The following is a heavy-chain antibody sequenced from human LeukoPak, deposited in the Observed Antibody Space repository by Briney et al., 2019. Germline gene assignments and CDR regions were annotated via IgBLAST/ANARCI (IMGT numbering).Heavy chain of an antibody. V-gene: IGHV4-31*03. J-gene: IGHJ3*02. CDR2: IYYSGST. CDR3: ARESTHDYGDYSGRNDAFDI. CDR1: GGSISSGGYY. D-gene: IGHD4-17*01. Sequence: SETLSLTCTVSGGSISSGGYYWSWIRQHPGKGLEWIGYIYYSGSTYYNPSLKSRVTISVDTSKNQFPLKLSSVTAADTAVYYCARESTHDYGDYSGRNDAFDIWGQGTMVTVSS.